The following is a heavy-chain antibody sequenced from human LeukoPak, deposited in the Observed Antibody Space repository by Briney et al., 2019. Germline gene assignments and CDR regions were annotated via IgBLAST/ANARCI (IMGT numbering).Heavy chain of an antibody. V-gene: IGHV3-15*01. Sequence: GGSLRLSCAASGFTFSNAWMSWVRQAPGKGLEWVGRIKSKTDGGTTDYAAPVKGRFNISRDDSKNTLYLQMNSLKTEDKAVYSCTTVFPGADITRPPGDYWGQGTLVPASP. CDR1: GFTFSNAW. D-gene: IGHD2-15*01. J-gene: IGHJ4*02. CDR2: IKSKTDGGTT. CDR3: TTVFPGADITRPPGDY.